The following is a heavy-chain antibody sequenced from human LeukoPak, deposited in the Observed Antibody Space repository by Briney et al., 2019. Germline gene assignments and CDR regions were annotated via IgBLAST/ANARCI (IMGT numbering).Heavy chain of an antibody. Sequence: GSSVKVSCKASGGTFSSYAISWVRQAPGQGLEWMGGIIPIFGTANYAQKFQGRVTMTADESTSTAYMELSSLRSEDTAVYYCARDDFWSGYYSTFDYWGQGTLVTVSS. CDR3: ARDDFWSGYYSTFDY. J-gene: IGHJ4*02. V-gene: IGHV1-69*01. CDR2: IIPIFGTA. CDR1: GGTFSSYA. D-gene: IGHD3-3*01.